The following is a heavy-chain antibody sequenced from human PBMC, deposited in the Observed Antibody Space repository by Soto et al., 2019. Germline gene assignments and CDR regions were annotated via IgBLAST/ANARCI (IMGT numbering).Heavy chain of an antibody. Sequence: QVQLVESGGGVVQPGRSLRLSCAASGFTFSSYGMHRVRQAPGKGLEWVAGISYDGSNKYYADSVKGRFTISRDNSKNSLYLQMNSLRAEDTAVYYCAKGEPYGDYVRYFDSWGQGTLVTVSS. CDR3: AKGEPYGDYVRYFDS. J-gene: IGHJ4*02. D-gene: IGHD4-17*01. CDR2: ISYDGSNK. CDR1: GFTFSSYG. V-gene: IGHV3-30*18.